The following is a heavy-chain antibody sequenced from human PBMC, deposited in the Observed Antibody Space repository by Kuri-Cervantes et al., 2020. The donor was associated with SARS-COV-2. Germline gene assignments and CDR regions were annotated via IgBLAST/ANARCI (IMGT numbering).Heavy chain of an antibody. D-gene: IGHD2-2*01. CDR3: AKGGYCSSTSCSPRWFDP. V-gene: IGHV3-30*02. CDR1: GFTFSSYG. J-gene: IGHJ5*02. CDR2: IRYDGSNK. Sequence: LSLTCAASGFTFSSYGMHWVRQAPGKGLEWVAFIRYDGSNKYYADSVKGRFTISRDNSKDTLYLQMNSLRAEDTVVYYCAKGGYCSSTSCSPRWFDPWGQGTLVTVSS.